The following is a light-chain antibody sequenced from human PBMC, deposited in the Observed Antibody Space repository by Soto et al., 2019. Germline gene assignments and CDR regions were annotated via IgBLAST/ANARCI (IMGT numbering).Light chain of an antibody. J-gene: IGKJ4*01. CDR1: ESVLSSSNNKNY. Sequence: DIVMTQSPDSLSLSLGERATINCKCSESVLSSSNNKNYLAWYKQKPGQPPKXXIYWASTRGSGVPDRFSGSGSGTDFTLTISSLKAEDVEVYYCQHYYSSPLTFGGGTKVDIK. CDR2: WAS. CDR3: QHYYSSPLT. V-gene: IGKV4-1*01.